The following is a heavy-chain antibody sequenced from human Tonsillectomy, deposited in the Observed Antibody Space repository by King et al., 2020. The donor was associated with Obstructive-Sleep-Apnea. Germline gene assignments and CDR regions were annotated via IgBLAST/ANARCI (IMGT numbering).Heavy chain of an antibody. CDR2: IIPIFGTA. V-gene: IGHV1-69*01. J-gene: IGHJ3*02. Sequence: LVQSGAEVKKPGSSVKVSCKASGGTFSSYAISWVRQATGQGLEWMGGIIPIFGTANYAQKFQGRVTITADESTSTAYMELSSLKSEDTAVYYCTITMIVVVINGAFDIWGQGTMVTVSS. CDR1: GGTFSSYA. CDR3: TITMIVVVINGAFDI. D-gene: IGHD3-22*01.